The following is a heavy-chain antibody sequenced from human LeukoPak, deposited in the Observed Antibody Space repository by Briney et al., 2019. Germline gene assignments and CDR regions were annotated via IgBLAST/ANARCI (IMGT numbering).Heavy chain of an antibody. Sequence: ESLKISCQGSGYSFTNYRMGWVPQMPGKGLEWMGIIFPGDTDSGYSPSFPGQVKTSADKSSSTAYLQWSSLKASDTATYYCALGVVVAAIPKLDAFDMWGQGTMVTVSS. V-gene: IGHV5-51*01. CDR1: GYSFTNYR. CDR2: IFPGDTDS. D-gene: IGHD2-21*02. CDR3: ALGVVVAAIPKLDAFDM. J-gene: IGHJ3*02.